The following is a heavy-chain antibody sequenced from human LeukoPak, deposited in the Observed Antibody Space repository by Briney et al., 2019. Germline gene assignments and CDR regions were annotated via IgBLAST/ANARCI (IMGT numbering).Heavy chain of an antibody. J-gene: IGHJ4*02. D-gene: IGHD4-17*01. CDR1: GFTFNNYG. V-gene: IGHV3-30*03. CDR3: VRDRGYGEYVFDFDY. Sequence: PGGSLRLSCAVSGFTFNNYGIHWVRQAPGKGLEWVAVISFDGGSKSYANSVEGRFTISRDNSNDTVYLRMNSLTTDDTAVYFCVRDRGYGEYVFDFDYWGQGTLVTVSS. CDR2: ISFDGGSK.